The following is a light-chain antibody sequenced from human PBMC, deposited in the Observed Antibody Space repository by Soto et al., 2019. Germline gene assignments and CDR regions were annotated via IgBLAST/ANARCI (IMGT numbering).Light chain of an antibody. CDR2: GAS. CDR3: HQTYRSTRK. Sequence: DIQMTQSPSSLSASVEDRVTITCRASQNIANYLTWYQHKPGKAPSLLIYGASSLEIGVPSRFSGSGSGTDFTLTISSLQHEDVAHYYWHQTYRSTRKFGQGTKV. CDR1: QNIANY. V-gene: IGKV1-39*01. J-gene: IGKJ1*01.